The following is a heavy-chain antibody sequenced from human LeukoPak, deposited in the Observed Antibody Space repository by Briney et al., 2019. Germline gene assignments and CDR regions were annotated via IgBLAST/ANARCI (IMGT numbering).Heavy chain of an antibody. J-gene: IGHJ4*02. V-gene: IGHV3-20*04. CDR1: GFTFADYG. D-gene: IGHD4-17*01. CDR3: AKAIWDGVTVHLFDY. CDR2: INWMGGSR. Sequence: GGSLRLSCAASGFTFADYGMSWVRHAPGKGLEWDSGINWMGGSRGSADSVKGRFSISRATATTSLYLHMNRLRAEDTDLYYCAKAIWDGVTVHLFDYWGQGTLVTVSS.